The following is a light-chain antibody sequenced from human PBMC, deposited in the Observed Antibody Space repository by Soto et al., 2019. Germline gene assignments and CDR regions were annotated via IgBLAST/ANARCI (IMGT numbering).Light chain of an antibody. CDR1: QGISNY. CDR3: QKYNSAPHT. Sequence: DIQMTQSPSSLSASVGDRVTITCRASQGISNYLAWYQQKRGKVPKLLIYAASTLQSGVPSRFSGSGSGTXXXXXXXXXXXXDVATYYCQKYNSAPHTFGQGTKLEIK. V-gene: IGKV1-27*01. CDR2: AAS. J-gene: IGKJ2*01.